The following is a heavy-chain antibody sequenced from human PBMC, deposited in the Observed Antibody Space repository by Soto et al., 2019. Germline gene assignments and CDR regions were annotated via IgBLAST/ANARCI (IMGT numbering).Heavy chain of an antibody. Sequence: QVHLEESGPGLVKPSQTLSLTCTVSGDYISSGDYYWAWIRQSPGKGLERRAYIYKSGTTYYNPSLRNRLFISIDMSTTRFSLQVTSVSAADPAFYYCARSLSASSGGFYPWGQGTLVTVSA. CDR3: ARSLSASSGGFYP. J-gene: IGHJ5*02. V-gene: IGHV4-30-4*01. D-gene: IGHD6-6*01. CDR1: GDYISSGDYY. CDR2: IYKSGTT.